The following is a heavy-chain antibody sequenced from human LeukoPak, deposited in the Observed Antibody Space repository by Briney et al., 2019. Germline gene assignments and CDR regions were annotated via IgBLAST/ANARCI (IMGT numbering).Heavy chain of an antibody. CDR1: GFTLSSYA. V-gene: IGHV3-23*01. J-gene: IGHJ4*02. D-gene: IGHD3-16*02. CDR3: AKLMITFGGNIVAPPDY. CDR2: ISNTGGST. Sequence: GGSLRLSCAASGFTLSSYAMSWVRQAPGKGLEWVSTISNTGGSTYYADSVQGRFTISRDNSENTLSLQMNSLRAGDTAVYYCAKLMITFGGNIVAPPDYWGQGTLVTVSS.